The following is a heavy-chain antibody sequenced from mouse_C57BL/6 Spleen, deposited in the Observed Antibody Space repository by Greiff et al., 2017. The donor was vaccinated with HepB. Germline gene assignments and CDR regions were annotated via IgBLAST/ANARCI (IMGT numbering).Heavy chain of an antibody. CDR3: ASPITTVVEGFAY. CDR1: GFTFSSYT. CDR2: ISGGGGNT. V-gene: IGHV5-9*01. Sequence: EVQGVESGGGLVKPGGSLKLSCAASGFTFSSYTMSWVRQTPEKRLEWVATISGGGGNTYYPDSVKGRFTISRDNAKNTLYLQMSSLRSEDTALYYCASPITTVVEGFAYWGQGTLVTVSA. D-gene: IGHD1-1*01. J-gene: IGHJ3*01.